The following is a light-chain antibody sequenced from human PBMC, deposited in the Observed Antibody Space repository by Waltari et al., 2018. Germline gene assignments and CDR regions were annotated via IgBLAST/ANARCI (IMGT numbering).Light chain of an antibody. J-gene: IGKJ2*01. V-gene: IGKV3-20*01. CDR2: GAS. CDR3: QLYDTSPMYT. CDR1: QSVSGRF. Sequence: EIVLTQSPGTLSLSPGERATLSCRASQSVSGRFLAWFQQKSGQAPGLVMYGASRRATGVPDRFSGSGSGTDFSLTISRLEPEDFAVYYCQLYDTSPMYTFGQGTKVEIK.